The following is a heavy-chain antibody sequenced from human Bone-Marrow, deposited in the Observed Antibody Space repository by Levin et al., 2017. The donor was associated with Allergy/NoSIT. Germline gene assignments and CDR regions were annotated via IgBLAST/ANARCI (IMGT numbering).Heavy chain of an antibody. J-gene: IGHJ4*02. D-gene: IGHD6-6*01. V-gene: IGHV1-46*01. Sequence: ASVKVSCKASGYTFTSYYMHWVRQAPGQGLEWMGIINPSGGSTSYAQKFQGRVTMTRDTSTSTVYMELSSLRSEDTAVYYCARSGADEYSSSGTDYWGQGTLVTVSS. CDR2: INPSGGST. CDR1: GYTFTSYY. CDR3: ARSGADEYSSSGTDY.